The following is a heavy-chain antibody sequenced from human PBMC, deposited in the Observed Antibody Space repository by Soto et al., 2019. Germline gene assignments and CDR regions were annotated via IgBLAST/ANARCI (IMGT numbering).Heavy chain of an antibody. D-gene: IGHD2-2*01. CDR3: ARTTLGYCSSTSCYNWFDP. CDR2: IIPILGIA. V-gene: IGHV1-69*02. CDR1: GGTFSSYT. Sequence: QVQLVQSGAEVQKPGSSVKVSCKASGGTFSSYTISWVRQAPGQGLEWMGRIIPILGIANYAQKFQGRVTITADKSTSTAYMELSSLRSEDTAVYYCARTTLGYCSSTSCYNWFDPWGQGTLVTVSS. J-gene: IGHJ5*02.